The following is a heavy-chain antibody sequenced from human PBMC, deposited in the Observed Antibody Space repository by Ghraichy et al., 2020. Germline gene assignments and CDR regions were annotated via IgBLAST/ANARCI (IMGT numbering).Heavy chain of an antibody. V-gene: IGHV3-30*04. CDR1: GFTFSDYA. J-gene: IGHJ4*02. Sequence: GGSLRLSCAASGFTFSDYAMHWVRQAPGKGLEWVSVISYDGGSRYYADSVKGRLTISRDNFKNMLYLQMNSLNPEDTAIYYCARTPHSNGPFFDCWGQGTLVTVSS. CDR3: ARTPHSNGPFFDC. CDR2: ISYDGGSR. D-gene: IGHD5-18*01.